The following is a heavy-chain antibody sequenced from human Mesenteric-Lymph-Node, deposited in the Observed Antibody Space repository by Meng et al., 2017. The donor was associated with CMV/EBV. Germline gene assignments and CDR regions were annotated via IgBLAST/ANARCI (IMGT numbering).Heavy chain of an antibody. D-gene: IGHD6-13*01. Sequence: SVKVSCKASGCTFSSYAISWVRQAPGQGLEWMGGIIPIFGTANYAQKFQGRVTITTDESTSTAYMELSSLRSEDTAVYYCARDSIAAAGTWDYWGQGTLVTVSS. CDR1: GCTFSSYA. CDR2: IIPIFGTA. CDR3: ARDSIAAAGTWDY. J-gene: IGHJ4*02. V-gene: IGHV1-69*05.